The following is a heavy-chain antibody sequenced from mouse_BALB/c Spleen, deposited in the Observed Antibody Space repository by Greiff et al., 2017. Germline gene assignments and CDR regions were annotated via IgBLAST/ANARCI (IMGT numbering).Heavy chain of an antibody. CDR3: ASSGDYYDAARGFAY. CDR2: ISTYYGDA. V-gene: IGHV1S137*01. Sequence: QVQLQQSGAELVRPGVSVKISCKGSGYTFTDYAMHWVKQSPAKSLEWIGVISTYYGDASYNQKFKGKSTMNVDKSSSTAYMELARLTSEDSAIYYCASSGDYYDAARGFAYWGQGTLVTVSA. CDR1: GYTFTDYA. J-gene: IGHJ3*01. D-gene: IGHD1-1*01.